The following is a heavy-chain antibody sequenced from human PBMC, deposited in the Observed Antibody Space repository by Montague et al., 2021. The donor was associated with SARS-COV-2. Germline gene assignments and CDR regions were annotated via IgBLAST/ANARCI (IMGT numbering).Heavy chain of an antibody. Sequence: SLRLSGAASGFTLSSYAMNWVRQAPGKGLEWVSSISGSDDTPYYSDSVXGRFTISRDSSKNTLYLQMNSLRVEETAVYYCAKGFTSWPRGLFDYWGQGSLVTVSS. J-gene: IGHJ4*02. D-gene: IGHD2-2*01. CDR3: AKGFTSWPRGLFDY. CDR1: GFTLSSYA. CDR2: ISGSDDTP. V-gene: IGHV3-23*01.